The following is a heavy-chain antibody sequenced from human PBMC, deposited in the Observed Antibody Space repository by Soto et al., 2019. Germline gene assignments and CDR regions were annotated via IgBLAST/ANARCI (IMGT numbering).Heavy chain of an antibody. CDR1: GFTFSTYG. CDR2: ISYDGVNK. V-gene: IGHV3-30*18. CDR3: AKSVYNWNDGFFDY. D-gene: IGHD1-1*01. J-gene: IGHJ4*02. Sequence: GGSLRLSCAASGFTFSTYGMHWVRQAPGKGLERVAVISYDGVNKYYADSVKGRFTISRDNSKNTLYLQMNSLRAEDTAVYYCAKSVYNWNDGFFDYWGQGTLVTV.